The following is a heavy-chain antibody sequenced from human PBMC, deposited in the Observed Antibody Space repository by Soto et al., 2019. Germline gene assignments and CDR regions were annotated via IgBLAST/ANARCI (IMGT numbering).Heavy chain of an antibody. CDR2: IDPSDSYT. Sequence: HGESLKISCKGSGYSFTSYWISWVRQMPGKGLEWMGRIDPSDSYTNYSPSFQGHVTISADKSISTAYLQWSSLKASDTAMYYCARLSCGGDCYSVWFDPWGQGTLVTVSS. V-gene: IGHV5-10-1*01. D-gene: IGHD2-21*02. CDR3: ARLSCGGDCYSVWFDP. CDR1: GYSFTSYW. J-gene: IGHJ5*02.